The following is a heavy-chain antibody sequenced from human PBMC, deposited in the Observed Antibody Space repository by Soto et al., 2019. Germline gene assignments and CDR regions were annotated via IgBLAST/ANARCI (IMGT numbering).Heavy chain of an antibody. J-gene: IGHJ4*02. Sequence: DVQLVQSGAEVKKPGGSLGFSCKGSGTAFSASGITWVRQLPGKGLEWMGTIYPGDSDVSYRPSFQGQVTTSVDKSISIAYLQWSSLKAADTAIYYCAKTDYGSGTFDSWGQGTLVTVSS. V-gene: IGHV5-51*03. D-gene: IGHD3-10*01. CDR1: GTAFSASG. CDR2: IYPGDSDV. CDR3: AKTDYGSGTFDS.